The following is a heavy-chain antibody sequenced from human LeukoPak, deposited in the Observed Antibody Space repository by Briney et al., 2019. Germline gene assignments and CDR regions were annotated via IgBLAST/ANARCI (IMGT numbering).Heavy chain of an antibody. CDR1: GGTFSSYA. V-gene: IGHV1-69*01. J-gene: IGHJ4*02. CDR2: IIPIFGTA. Sequence: SVKVSCTASGGTFSSYAISWVRQAPGQGLEWMGGIIPIFGTANYAQKFQGRVTITADESTSTAYMELSSLRSEDTAVYYCARDPEGSLSFDYWGQGTLVTVSS. CDR3: ARDPEGSLSFDY. D-gene: IGHD1-14*01.